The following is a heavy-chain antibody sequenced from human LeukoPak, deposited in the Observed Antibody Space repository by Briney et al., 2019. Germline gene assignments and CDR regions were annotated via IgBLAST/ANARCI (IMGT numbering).Heavy chain of an antibody. Sequence: GGSLRLSCAASGFTFDDYGMSWVRQAPGKGLEWVSGINWNGGSTYYADSVKGRFTISRDNSKNSLYLQMNSLRTEDTALYYCAKDHDVYGSGEWVFDYWGQGALVTVSS. V-gene: IGHV3-43*02. J-gene: IGHJ4*02. CDR2: INWNGGST. CDR1: GFTFDDYG. CDR3: AKDHDVYGSGEWVFDY. D-gene: IGHD3-10*01.